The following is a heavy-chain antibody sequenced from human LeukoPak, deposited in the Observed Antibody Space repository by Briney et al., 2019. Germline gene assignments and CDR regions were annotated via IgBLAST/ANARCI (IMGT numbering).Heavy chain of an antibody. Sequence: GGSLRLSCAASGFTFSSYSMNWVRQAPGKGLEWVSSITSGGHIYYPDSLKGRFTISRDNSKNTLYLQMNSLRAEDTAVYYCAKDAWFVVVELDFDYWGQGTLVTVSS. CDR3: AKDAWFVVVELDFDY. J-gene: IGHJ4*02. D-gene: IGHD2-15*01. CDR1: GFTFSSYS. CDR2: ITSGGHI. V-gene: IGHV3-21*04.